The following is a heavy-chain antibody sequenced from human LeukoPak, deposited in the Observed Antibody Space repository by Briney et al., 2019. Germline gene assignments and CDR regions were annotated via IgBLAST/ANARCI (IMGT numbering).Heavy chain of an antibody. J-gene: IGHJ4*02. D-gene: IGHD6-13*01. Sequence: GGSLRLSCAASGYTFRSYGMHWVRQAPGKGLEWVAVVSFDGKNKYYTDSLKGRFTISRDNSKNTLYLQMNSLRAEDTAVYYCAKEPSTAAGLFDYWGQGTLVTVSS. CDR1: GYTFRSYG. CDR3: AKEPSTAAGLFDY. V-gene: IGHV3-30*18. CDR2: VSFDGKNK.